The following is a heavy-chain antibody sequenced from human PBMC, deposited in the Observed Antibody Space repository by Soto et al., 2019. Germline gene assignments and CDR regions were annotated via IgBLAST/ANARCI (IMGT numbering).Heavy chain of an antibody. Sequence: QVQLVQSGAEVKKPGASVKVSCKASGYTFTNYGITWVRQAPGQGLEWMGWISTYDGNTNYAQRLQGRVTLTTDTSTSTAYLELRSLRSDDTAVYFCTRVGIKNYGFWSRYLDYWGQGTPVTVAS. CDR2: ISTYDGNT. CDR3: TRVGIKNYGFWSRYLDY. CDR1: GYTFTNYG. J-gene: IGHJ4*02. D-gene: IGHD3-3*01. V-gene: IGHV1-18*04.